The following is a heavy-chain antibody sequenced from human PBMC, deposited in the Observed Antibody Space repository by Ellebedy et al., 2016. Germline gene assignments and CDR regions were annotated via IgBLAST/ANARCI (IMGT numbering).Heavy chain of an antibody. Sequence: SETLSLTCNVFGGSVTSDYWNRIRRPPGKGLEWIGYVFHTGTAHYNPSLQSRVTMSVDTSKSQLSLRLTSVTAADTAVYYCAKWNGDWNAYDVWGQGTMVTVSS. J-gene: IGHJ3*01. V-gene: IGHV4-59*02. CDR2: VFHTGTA. CDR1: GGSVTSDY. CDR3: AKWNGDWNAYDV. D-gene: IGHD1-1*01.